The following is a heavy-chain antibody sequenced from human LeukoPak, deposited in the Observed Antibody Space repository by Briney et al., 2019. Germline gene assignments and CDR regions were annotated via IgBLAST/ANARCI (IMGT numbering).Heavy chain of an antibody. CDR2: INWNGGST. CDR3: ARKPTVTTDWYFDL. D-gene: IGHD4-17*01. V-gene: IGHV3-20*01. Sequence: GGSLRLSCAASGFTFSSYAMSWVRQAPGKGLEWVSGINWNGGSTGYADSVKGRFTISRDNAKNSLYLQMNSLRAEDTALYHCARKPTVTTDWYFDLWGRGTLVTVSS. CDR1: GFTFSSYA. J-gene: IGHJ2*01.